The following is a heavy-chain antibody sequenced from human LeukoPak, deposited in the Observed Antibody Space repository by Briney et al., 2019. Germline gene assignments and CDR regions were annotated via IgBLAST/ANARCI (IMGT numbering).Heavy chain of an antibody. CDR3: ARGGVGYSSSRTGLGY. CDR1: GYTFTSYD. Sequence: ASVKVSCKASGYTFTSYDINWVRQATGQGLEWMGWMNPNSGNTGYAQKFQGRVTVTRNTSISTAYMELSSLRSEDTAVYYCARGGVGYSSSRTGLGYWGQGTLVTVS. J-gene: IGHJ4*02. D-gene: IGHD6-13*01. V-gene: IGHV1-8*03. CDR2: MNPNSGNT.